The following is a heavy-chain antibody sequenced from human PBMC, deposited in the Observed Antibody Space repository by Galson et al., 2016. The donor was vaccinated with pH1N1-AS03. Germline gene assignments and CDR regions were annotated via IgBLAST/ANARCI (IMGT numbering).Heavy chain of an antibody. V-gene: IGHV4-61*01. CDR1: GAPITSGSHY. Sequence: PSLTCSVSGAPITSGSHYWTWIRQLPGKGLEWIGYIYYSGTTKFNPSLATRVTMSVDRSKSQFSLNLMSVTAADTAVYYCARDGQLWPHYYPLDVWGQGTTVTVSS. D-gene: IGHD3-22*01. CDR2: IYYSGTT. CDR3: ARDGQLWPHYYPLDV. J-gene: IGHJ6*02.